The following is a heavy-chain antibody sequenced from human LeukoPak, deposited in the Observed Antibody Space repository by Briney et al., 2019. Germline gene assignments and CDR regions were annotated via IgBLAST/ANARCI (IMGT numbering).Heavy chain of an antibody. J-gene: IGHJ4*02. V-gene: IGHV4-34*01. CDR3: ARQYSSGWYVSDY. CDR2: INHSGST. Sequence: SETLSLTCAVYGGSFSGYYWNWIRQPPGKGLEWIGEINHSGSTNYNPSLKSRVTISVDTSKNQFSLKLSSVTAADTAVYYCARQYSSGWYVSDYWGQGTLVTVSS. D-gene: IGHD6-19*01. CDR1: GGSFSGYY.